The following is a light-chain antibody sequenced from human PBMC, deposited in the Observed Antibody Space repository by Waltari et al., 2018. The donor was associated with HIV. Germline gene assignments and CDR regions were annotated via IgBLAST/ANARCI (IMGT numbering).Light chain of an antibody. V-gene: IGKV4-1*01. Sequence: DIVMTQSPDSLAVSLGERTVLSNSDNRNYLAWYQQKTGQSPNVLIYWASTRQSGVPDRFSASGSGTNFSLTISSLQAADVAVYYCQQYYTVRPTFGGGTKVEIK. CDR3: QQYYTVRPT. CDR1: VLSNSDNRNY. J-gene: IGKJ4*01. CDR2: WAS.